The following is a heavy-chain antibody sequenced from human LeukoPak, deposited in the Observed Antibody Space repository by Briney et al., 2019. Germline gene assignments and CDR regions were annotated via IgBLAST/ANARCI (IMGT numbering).Heavy chain of an antibody. D-gene: IGHD6-13*01. V-gene: IGHV3-53*01. CDR1: GFTVSSNY. Sequence: GSLRLSCAVSGFTVSSNYMSWVRQAPGKGLEWVSVIYGGGSTYYADSVKGRYTTSRDNSKNTLYLQMNRLRAEDTAVYYCARSDGIAAAGPCDYWGQGTLVTVS. CDR2: IYGGGST. J-gene: IGHJ4*02. CDR3: ARSDGIAAAGPCDY.